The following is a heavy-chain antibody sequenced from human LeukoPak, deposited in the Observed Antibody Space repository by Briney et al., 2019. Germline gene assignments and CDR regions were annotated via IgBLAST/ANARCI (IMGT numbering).Heavy chain of an antibody. D-gene: IGHD3-22*01. Sequence: ASVKVSCKASGYTFTSYGISWVRQAPGQGLEWMGWISAYNGNTNYAQKFQGRVTITADKSTSTAYMELSSLRSEDTAVYYCARGASGYYDSSGLPPDYWGQGTLVTVSS. V-gene: IGHV1-18*01. J-gene: IGHJ4*02. CDR3: ARGASGYYDSSGLPPDY. CDR1: GYTFTSYG. CDR2: ISAYNGNT.